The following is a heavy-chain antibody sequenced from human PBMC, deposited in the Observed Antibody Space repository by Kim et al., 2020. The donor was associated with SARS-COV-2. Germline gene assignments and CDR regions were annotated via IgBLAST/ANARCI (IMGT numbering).Heavy chain of an antibody. D-gene: IGHD2-21*02. Sequence: GGSLRLSCAASGFTFSSYAMSWVRQAPGKGLEWVSAISGSGGSTYYADSVKRRFTISRDNSKNTLYLQMNSLRAEDTAVYYCAKELYCGGDCIYYGMDVWGQGTTVTVSS. CDR3: AKELYCGGDCIYYGMDV. V-gene: IGHV3-23*01. J-gene: IGHJ6*02. CDR2: ISGSGGST. CDR1: GFTFSSYA.